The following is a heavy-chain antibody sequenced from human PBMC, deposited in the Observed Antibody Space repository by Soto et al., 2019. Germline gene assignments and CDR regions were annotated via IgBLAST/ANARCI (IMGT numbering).Heavy chain of an antibody. CDR2: ISYSGSP. D-gene: IGHD1-26*01. V-gene: IGHV4-30-4*01. Sequence: SETLSLTCTVSGVSVSRDYQWIWIRQPPGKGLERIGHISYSGSPYYHPSLRSRLSISVDTSKNQFSLKVKSVTAADTAVYYCARAWDFWGQGTMVTVYS. J-gene: IGHJ1*01. CDR1: GVSVSRDYQ. CDR3: ARAWDF.